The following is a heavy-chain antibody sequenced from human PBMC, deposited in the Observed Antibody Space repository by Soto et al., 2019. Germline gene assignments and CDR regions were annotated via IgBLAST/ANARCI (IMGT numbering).Heavy chain of an antibody. V-gene: IGHV1-24*01. J-gene: IGHJ4*02. Sequence: ASVKVSCKVSGYTLTELSMHWVRQAPGKGLEWMGGFDPEDGETIYAQKFQGRVTMTEDTSTDTAYMELSSLRSEDTAVYYCATGFLQAALGFFDYWGQGTLVTVSS. CDR1: GYTLTELS. CDR2: FDPEDGET. CDR3: ATGFLQAALGFFDY. D-gene: IGHD6-6*01.